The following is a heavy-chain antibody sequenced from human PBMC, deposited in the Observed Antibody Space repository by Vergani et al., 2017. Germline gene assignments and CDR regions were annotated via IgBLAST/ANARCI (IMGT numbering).Heavy chain of an antibody. D-gene: IGHD6-19*01. Sequence: QVQLQESGPGLVKSSETLSLTCSVSFDSIRNLYCNWIRQPPGKGLEWIGSRHYSENTNYNPSLKTRVTMSVDTSKNQFSLTLTSVTAADTAVYYCASDTHSGQRADRWGQGILVTVTS. CDR3: ASDTHSGQRADR. V-gene: IGHV4-59*11. CDR2: RHYSENT. CDR1: FDSIRNLY. J-gene: IGHJ5*02.